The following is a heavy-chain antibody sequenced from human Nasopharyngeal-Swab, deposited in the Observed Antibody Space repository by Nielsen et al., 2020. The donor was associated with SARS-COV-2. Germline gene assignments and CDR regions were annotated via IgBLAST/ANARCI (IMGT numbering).Heavy chain of an antibody. CDR2: ISGSGGTT. D-gene: IGHD6-19*01. CDR3: AKDADSSGWFRYYFDY. J-gene: IGHJ4*02. CDR1: GFTCSSYA. Sequence: GGSLRLSCAASGFTCSSYAMSWVRQAPGKGLEWVSAISGSGGTTYYADSVKGRFTISRDNSKNTLYLQMNSLRAEDTAVYYCAKDADSSGWFRYYFDYWGQGTLVTVSS. V-gene: IGHV3-23*01.